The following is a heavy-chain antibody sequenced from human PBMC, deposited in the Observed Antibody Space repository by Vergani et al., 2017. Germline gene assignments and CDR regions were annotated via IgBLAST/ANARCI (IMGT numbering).Heavy chain of an antibody. D-gene: IGHD2-15*01. CDR1: GYTFTNYA. V-gene: IGHV7-4-1*02. CDR2: INSNSGNP. J-gene: IGHJ5*02. Sequence: QVQLVQSGSEVKKPGASVKVSCRASGYTFTNYALNWVRQAPGQGLEWMGWINSNSGNPTYAQSFKGRFVFSLDSSVSTSYLQINSLQPEDTAVYYCVRTRSVSCTGGSCYCVWFDPWGQGTLVTVSS. CDR3: VRTRSVSCTGGSCYCVWFDP.